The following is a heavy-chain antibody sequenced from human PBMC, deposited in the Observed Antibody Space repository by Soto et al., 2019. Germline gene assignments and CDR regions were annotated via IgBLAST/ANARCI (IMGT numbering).Heavy chain of an antibody. D-gene: IGHD6-13*01. V-gene: IGHV4-39*01. J-gene: IGHJ4*01. CDR2: ILYSGST. Sequence: QLQLQESGPGLVKPSETLSLTCIVSGGSITRNNHYWGWIRQSPGKGLEWIGSILYSGSTNYNPSLKSRFTLLVETPKNQLAPKVSSVTAADTALYYCARLGSSGWYQGSYFDYWGHGTQVTVAS. CDR3: ARLGSSGWYQGSYFDY. CDR1: GGSITRNNHY.